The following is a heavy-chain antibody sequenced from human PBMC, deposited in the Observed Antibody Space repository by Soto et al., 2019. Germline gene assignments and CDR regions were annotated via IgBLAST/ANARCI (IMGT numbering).Heavy chain of an antibody. V-gene: IGHV1-18*01. CDR2: ISAYNGNT. Sequence: GFEWMGWISAYNGNTNYAQKLQGRVTMTTDTSTSTAYMELRSLRSDDTVVYYCASSTREIVVVVAANFDSWGQGTLVSVSS. J-gene: IGHJ4*02. D-gene: IGHD2-15*01. CDR3: ASSTREIVVVVAANFDS.